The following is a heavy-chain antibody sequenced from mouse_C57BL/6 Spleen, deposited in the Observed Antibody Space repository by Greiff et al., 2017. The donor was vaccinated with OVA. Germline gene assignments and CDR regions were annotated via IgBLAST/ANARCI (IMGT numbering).Heavy chain of an antibody. CDR2: VYPYNGGT. CDR3: ARPYYYGSDYYAMDY. CDR1: GYTFTSYW. Sequence: QVQLQQPGTELVKPGASVKLSCKASGYTFTSYWMHWVKQRPGQGLEWIGLVYPYNGGTSYNQKFKGKATLTVDTSSSTAYMELNSLTSEDSAVYYCARPYYYGSDYYAMDYWGQGTSVTVSS. J-gene: IGHJ4*01. D-gene: IGHD1-1*01. V-gene: IGHV1-53*01.